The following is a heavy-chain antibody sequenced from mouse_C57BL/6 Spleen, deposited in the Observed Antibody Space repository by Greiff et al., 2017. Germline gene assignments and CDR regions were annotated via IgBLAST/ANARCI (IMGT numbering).Heavy chain of an antibody. CDR2: ISYDGSN. CDR3: ARGDGYQAWFAY. CDR1: GYSITSGYY. J-gene: IGHJ3*01. D-gene: IGHD2-3*01. Sequence: VQLQQSGPGLVKPSQSLSLTCSVTGYSITSGYYWNWIRQFPGNKLEWMGYISYDGSNNYNPSLKNRITITRDTSKNQFFLKLNSVTTEDTATYYCARGDGYQAWFAYWGQGTLVTVSA. V-gene: IGHV3-6*01.